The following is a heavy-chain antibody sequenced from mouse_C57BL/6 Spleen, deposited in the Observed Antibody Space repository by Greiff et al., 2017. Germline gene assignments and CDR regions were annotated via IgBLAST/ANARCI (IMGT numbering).Heavy chain of an antibody. CDR3: TELSGGYAMDY. Sequence: EVMLVESGAELVRPGASVKLSCTASGFNIKDDYMHWVKQRPEQGLEWIGWIDPENGDTEYASKFQGKATITADTSSNTAYLQLSSLTSEDTAVYYCTELSGGYAMDYWGQGTSVTVSS. CDR1: GFNIKDDY. V-gene: IGHV14-4*01. CDR2: IDPENGDT. D-gene: IGHD1-1*02. J-gene: IGHJ4*01.